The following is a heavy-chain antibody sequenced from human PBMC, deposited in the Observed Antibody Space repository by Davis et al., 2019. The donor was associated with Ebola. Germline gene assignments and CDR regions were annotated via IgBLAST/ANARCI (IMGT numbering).Heavy chain of an antibody. V-gene: IGHV3-23*01. D-gene: IGHD2-15*01. J-gene: IGHJ4*02. CDR1: GFTFSSYE. Sequence: PGGSLRLSCAASGFTFSSYEMNWVRQAPGKGLEWVSAISGSGGSTYYADSVKGRFTISRDNSKNTLYLQMNSLRAEDTAVYYCAKGGGRPSGGFDYWGQGTLVTVSS. CDR2: ISGSGGST. CDR3: AKGGGRPSGGFDY.